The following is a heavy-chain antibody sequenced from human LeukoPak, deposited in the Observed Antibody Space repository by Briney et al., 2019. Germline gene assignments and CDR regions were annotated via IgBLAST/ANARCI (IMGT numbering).Heavy chain of an antibody. CDR2: VDYSGNT. D-gene: IGHD3-9*01. CDR1: GGSITNYY. J-gene: IGHJ5*02. Sequence: SETLSLTCSVSGGSITNYYWTWIRQPPGKALEWVGHVDYSGNTNYNPSLKSRVTISLDTSKTHFSLKVNSVTAADTAIYYCARLFRRTWFDPWVQGTLVIVS. CDR3: ARLFRRTWFDP. V-gene: IGHV4-59*08.